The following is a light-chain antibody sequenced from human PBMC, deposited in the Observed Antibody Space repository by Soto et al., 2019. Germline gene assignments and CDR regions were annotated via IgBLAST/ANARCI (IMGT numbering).Light chain of an antibody. J-gene: IGKJ4*01. Sequence: DIQMTQSPSSLSASVGDRVTITCRASQSISNFLNWYQQKPGKAPKLLIHTTSSLLSGVPSRFSASGTGTDFTLTISSLQPEDFATYYCQQSYSTPQTFGGGTKVEI. CDR3: QQSYSTPQT. V-gene: IGKV1-39*01. CDR1: QSISNF. CDR2: TTS.